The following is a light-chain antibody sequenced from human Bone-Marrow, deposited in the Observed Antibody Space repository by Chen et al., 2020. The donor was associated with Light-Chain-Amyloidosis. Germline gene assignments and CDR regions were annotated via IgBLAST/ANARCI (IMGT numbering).Light chain of an antibody. J-gene: IGLJ2*01. CDR2: RDT. CDR1: DLPTKY. V-gene: IGLV3-25*03. CDR3: QSADSSGTYEVI. Sequence: SYELTQPAAVPVSPGQTARITCSGDDLPTKYAYWYQHKPGQAPVLVIHRDTERPSGISERFSGSSSGTTATLTISGVQGEDEADYHCQSADSSGTYEVIFGGGTKLTVL.